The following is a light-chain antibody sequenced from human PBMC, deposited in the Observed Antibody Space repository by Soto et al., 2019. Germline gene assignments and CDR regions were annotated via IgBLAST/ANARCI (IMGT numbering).Light chain of an antibody. CDR3: SSYTTSNSLL. J-gene: IGLJ2*01. V-gene: IGLV2-14*01. CDR2: EVT. Sequence: QSALTQPASVSGSPGQSITISCTGTSSDVGVYDFVSWYQHHPGKAPKLIIYEVTNRPSGVSHRFSASKSGNTASLTISGLQAEDEADYYCSSYTTSNSLLFGGGTKLTVL. CDR1: SSDVGVYDF.